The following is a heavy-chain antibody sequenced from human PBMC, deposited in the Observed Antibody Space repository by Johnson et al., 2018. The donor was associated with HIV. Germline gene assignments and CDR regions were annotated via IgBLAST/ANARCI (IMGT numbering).Heavy chain of an antibody. J-gene: IGHJ3*02. V-gene: IGHV3-73*01. CDR1: GFTFSGSA. CDR3: TKLVGYCSGGGCYTPGDI. D-gene: IGHD2-15*01. CDR2: IRSKGNSYAT. Sequence: VQLVESGGGLVQPGKSLKVACAASGFTFSGSALHWIRQASGRGLEWVGLIRSKGNSYATAYAASVKGRFTISRDDSHNTAYLQMNSLTTEDTATYYCTKLVGYCSGGGCYTPGDIWGQGTMVTVSS.